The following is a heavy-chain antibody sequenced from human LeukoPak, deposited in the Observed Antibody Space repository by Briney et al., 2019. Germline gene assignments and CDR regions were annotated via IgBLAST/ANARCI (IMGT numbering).Heavy chain of an antibody. Sequence: SETLSLTCTVSGGSISTNSWIWIRQPPGKGLEWIGYIYYSGTTNYNPSLKSRVTISVDTSKNQFSLKLSSVTAADTAIYYCARGAYDSSGHYYYFDYWGQGTLGTVSS. J-gene: IGHJ4*02. CDR1: GGSISTNS. V-gene: IGHV4-59*01. CDR3: ARGAYDSSGHYYYFDY. CDR2: IYYSGTT. D-gene: IGHD3-22*01.